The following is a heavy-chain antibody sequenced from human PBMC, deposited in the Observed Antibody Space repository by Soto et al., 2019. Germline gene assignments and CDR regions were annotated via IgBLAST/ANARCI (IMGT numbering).Heavy chain of an antibody. CDR3: GREASVLMPAAQPSRFDY. V-gene: IGHV1-18*01. CDR1: GYIFIKYG. CDR2: ISPYSGYT. J-gene: IGHJ4*02. D-gene: IGHD2-8*01. Sequence: GXSVNVSCKAFGYIFIKYGINWVSQNPSQGLEWVGWISPYSGYTHSAQKFHGRLTLTTDTAASTSYMELGILRSADTALYYCGREASVLMPAAQPSRFDYWGQGYVVTVPS.